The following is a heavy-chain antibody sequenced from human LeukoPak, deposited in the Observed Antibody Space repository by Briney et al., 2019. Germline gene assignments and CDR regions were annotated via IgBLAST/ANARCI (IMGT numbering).Heavy chain of an antibody. CDR3: AAGGAYEFRDDY. Sequence: SVKVSCKASGGSCTSYGISWVRQAPGQGLEWMGKIIPIYGRANYGQKFQGRVTITADELTTTSYMELSSLTAEDMAVYYCAAGGAYEFRDDYWGQGTLVTVSS. CDR2: IIPIYGRA. CDR1: GGSCTSYG. D-gene: IGHD3-3*01. J-gene: IGHJ4*02. V-gene: IGHV1-69*13.